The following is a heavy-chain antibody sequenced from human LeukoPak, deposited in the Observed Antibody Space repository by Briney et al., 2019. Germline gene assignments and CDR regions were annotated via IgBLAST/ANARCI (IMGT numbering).Heavy chain of an antibody. Sequence: KPGGSLRLSCAASGFTFSSYSMNWVRQAPGKGLEWVSSISSSSSYIYYADSVKGRFTISRDNAKNSLYLQMNSLRAEDTAVYYCAAAGSRYYYYYYMDVWGKGTTVTISS. CDR3: AAAGSRYYYYYYMDV. V-gene: IGHV3-21*01. J-gene: IGHJ6*03. D-gene: IGHD3-10*01. CDR1: GFTFSSYS. CDR2: ISSSSSYI.